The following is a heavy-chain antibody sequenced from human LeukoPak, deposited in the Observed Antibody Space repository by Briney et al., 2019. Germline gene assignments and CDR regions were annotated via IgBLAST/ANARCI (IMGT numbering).Heavy chain of an antibody. J-gene: IGHJ6*03. CDR1: GFTYRSYG. D-gene: IGHD3-22*01. Sequence: PGGSLRLSCAASGFTYRSYGMHWVRQAPGKGLEWVAFIRYDGSNKYYADSVKGRFTISRDNSKNTLYLQMNSLRAEDTAVYYCAKDWDDYYDSSGPYYYYMDVWGKGTTVTVSS. CDR3: AKDWDDYYDSSGPYYYYMDV. V-gene: IGHV3-30*02. CDR2: IRYDGSNK.